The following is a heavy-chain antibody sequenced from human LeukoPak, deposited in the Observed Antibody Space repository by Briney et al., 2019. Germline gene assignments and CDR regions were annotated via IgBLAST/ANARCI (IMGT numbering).Heavy chain of an antibody. Sequence: GGSLRLSCAASGFTFSSYWMSWVRQAPGKGLEWVANTKQDGSEKYYVDSVKRRFTISRDNAKNSLYLQMNSLRAEDTAVYYCARKGFRGFSRNFDAFDIWGQGTMVTVSS. J-gene: IGHJ3*02. D-gene: IGHD1-14*01. CDR3: ARKGFRGFSRNFDAFDI. V-gene: IGHV3-7*01. CDR1: GFTFSSYW. CDR2: TKQDGSEK.